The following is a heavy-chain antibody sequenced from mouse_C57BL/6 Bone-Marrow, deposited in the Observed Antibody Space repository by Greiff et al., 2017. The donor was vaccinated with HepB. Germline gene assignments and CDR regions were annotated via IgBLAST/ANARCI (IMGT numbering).Heavy chain of an antibody. V-gene: IGHV1-81*01. Sequence: QVQLQQSGAELARPGASVKLSCKASGYTFTSYGISWVKQRTGQGLEWIGEIYPRSGNTYYNEKFKGKATLTADKSSSTAYMELRSLTSEDSAVYFCYSSGYVIAYWGQGTLVTVSA. CDR2: IYPRSGNT. J-gene: IGHJ3*01. D-gene: IGHD3-2*02. CDR1: GYTFTSYG. CDR3: YSSGYVIAY.